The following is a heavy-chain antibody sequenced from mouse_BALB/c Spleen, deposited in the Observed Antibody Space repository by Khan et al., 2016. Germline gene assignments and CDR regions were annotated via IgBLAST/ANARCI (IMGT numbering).Heavy chain of an antibody. CDR2: IDPANDNT. CDR1: GFNIKDTY. J-gene: IGHJ3*01. Sequence: VQLQQSGAELVKPGASVKLSCTASGFNIKDTYIHWVKQRPEQGLEWIGRIDPANDNTKYDPKFQGKATITADTSSNTAYLQLSSLTSEDTAVYYCATGIYDYGFAYWGPGTLVTVSA. V-gene: IGHV14-3*02. D-gene: IGHD2-4*01. CDR3: ATGIYDYGFAY.